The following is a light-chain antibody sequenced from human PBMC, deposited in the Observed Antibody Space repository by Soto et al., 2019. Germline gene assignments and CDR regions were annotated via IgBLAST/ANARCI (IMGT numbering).Light chain of an antibody. J-gene: IGKJ1*01. V-gene: IGKV3-20*01. Sequence: EIVLTQSPGTLSLSPGERATLSCRASQSVSSSYLAWHQQKSGQAPRLLIYGASSRATGTPDRFSGSGSGTDCTLTISRLEAEDFAVYYCQQYDRSPTWTFGQGTKVDI. CDR3: QQYDRSPTWT. CDR1: QSVSSSY. CDR2: GAS.